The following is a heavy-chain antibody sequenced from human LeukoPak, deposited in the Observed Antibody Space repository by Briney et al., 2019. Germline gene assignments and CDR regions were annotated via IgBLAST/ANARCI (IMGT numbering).Heavy chain of an antibody. CDR1: GFTVSSNY. Sequence: GGSLRLSCAASGFTVSSNYMSWARQAPGKGLEWVSVIYSGGSTYYADSVKGRFTISRDNSKNTLYLQMNSLRAEDTAVYYCAKGRVPGAVSGFDYWGQGTLVTVSS. V-gene: IGHV3-66*01. D-gene: IGHD2-2*01. CDR3: AKGRVPGAVSGFDY. J-gene: IGHJ4*02. CDR2: IYSGGST.